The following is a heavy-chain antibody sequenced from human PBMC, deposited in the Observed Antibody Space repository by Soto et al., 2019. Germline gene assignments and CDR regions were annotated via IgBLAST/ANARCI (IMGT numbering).Heavy chain of an antibody. J-gene: IGHJ2*01. CDR1: GGSISSSTYY. CDR3: ARHNLVWYFDL. Sequence: QLQLQESGPGLVKPSETLSLTCTVSGGSISSSTYYWVCIRQPQGKGLEWIGSIYYSGNTYYNPSLKRRVTISVDTSGNNFSLKLSSVTAADTAVYFCARHNLVWYFDLWGRGTLVTVSS. CDR2: IYYSGNT. V-gene: IGHV4-39*01.